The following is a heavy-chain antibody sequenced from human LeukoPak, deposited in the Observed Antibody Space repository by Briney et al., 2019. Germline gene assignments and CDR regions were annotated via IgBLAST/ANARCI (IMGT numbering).Heavy chain of an antibody. D-gene: IGHD3-22*01. CDR2: IYYSGST. CDR1: GGSISSYY. V-gene: IGHV4-59*01. CDR3: ARGEDYYDSSGYYPNWFDP. J-gene: IGHJ5*02. Sequence: PSETLSLTCTVSGGSISSYYWSWIRQPPGKGLEWIGYIYYSGSTNYNPSLKSRVTISVDTSKNQFSLKLSSVTAADTAVYYCARGEDYYDSSGYYPNWFDPWGQETLVTVSS.